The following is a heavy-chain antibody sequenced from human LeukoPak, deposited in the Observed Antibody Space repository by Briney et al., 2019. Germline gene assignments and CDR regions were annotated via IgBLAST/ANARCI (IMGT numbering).Heavy chain of an antibody. CDR3: ARDQAYSSSWYPYYYGMDV. D-gene: IGHD6-13*01. Sequence: GGSLRLSCAAYGFTVSSNYMSLVRQAPGKGLEWVSVIYSGGSTYYADSVKGRFTISRHNSKNTLYLQMNSLRAEDTAVYYCARDQAYSSSWYPYYYGMDVWGQGTTVTVSS. V-gene: IGHV3-53*04. J-gene: IGHJ6*02. CDR1: GFTVSSNY. CDR2: IYSGGST.